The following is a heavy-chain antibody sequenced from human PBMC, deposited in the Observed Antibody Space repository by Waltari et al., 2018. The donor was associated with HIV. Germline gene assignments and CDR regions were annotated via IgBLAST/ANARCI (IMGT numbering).Heavy chain of an antibody. J-gene: IGHJ6*02. CDR1: GYTFTSYY. V-gene: IGHV1-46*01. Sequence: QVQLVQSGAEVKKPGASVKVSCKASGYTFTSYYMHWVRQAPGQGLEWMGIINPSGGSTSYAQKFQGRVTMTRDTSTSTVYMELSSLRSEDTAVYYCAREETAAPRHYYGMDVWGQGTTVTVSS. D-gene: IGHD5-18*01. CDR3: AREETAAPRHYYGMDV. CDR2: INPSGGST.